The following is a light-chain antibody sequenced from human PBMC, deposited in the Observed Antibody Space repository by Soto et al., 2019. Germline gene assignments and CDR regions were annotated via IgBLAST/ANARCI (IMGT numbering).Light chain of an antibody. V-gene: IGKV3-20*01. Sequence: ETVLTQSPGTLSLSPGERATLSFRASQSVSNNYLAWYQQQPGQAPRLLIYGESNRATGIPDRFSGSGSGTDFTLTISRLEPEDFAVYYCPQYGSSGTFGQGTKVDIK. CDR3: PQYGSSGT. J-gene: IGKJ1*01. CDR1: QSVSNNY. CDR2: GES.